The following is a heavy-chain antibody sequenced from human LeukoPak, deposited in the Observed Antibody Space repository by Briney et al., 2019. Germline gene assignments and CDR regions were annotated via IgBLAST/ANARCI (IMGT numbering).Heavy chain of an antibody. D-gene: IGHD4-17*01. CDR3: AKGENYGDYDLKYYYYGMDV. J-gene: IGHJ6*02. V-gene: IGHV3-23*01. CDR2: ISGSGGST. Sequence: PGGSLRLSCAASGFTFSSYAMSWVRQAPGKGLEWVSAISGSGGSTYYADSVKGRFTISRDNSKNTLYLQMNSLRAEDTAVYYCAKGENYGDYDLKYYYYGMDVWGQGTTVTVSS. CDR1: GFTFSSYA.